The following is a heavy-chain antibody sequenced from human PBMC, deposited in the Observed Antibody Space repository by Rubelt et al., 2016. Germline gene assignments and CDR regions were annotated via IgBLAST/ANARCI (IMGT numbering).Heavy chain of an antibody. D-gene: IGHD3-9*01. CDR3: ARRVAYYDVLTGYSQYYFDY. CDR2: IYWDDTK. Sequence: QVTLKESGPVLVKPTQTLTLTCTFSGFSLTTRGVGVGWIRQPPGKALEWLAFIYWDDTKHYSPSLKSRLTITKDTSKNQVVLTMTHMDPVDTATYYCARRVAYYDVLTGYSQYYFDYWGQGTLVTVSS. CDR1: GFSLTTRGVG. V-gene: IGHV2-5*02. J-gene: IGHJ4*02.